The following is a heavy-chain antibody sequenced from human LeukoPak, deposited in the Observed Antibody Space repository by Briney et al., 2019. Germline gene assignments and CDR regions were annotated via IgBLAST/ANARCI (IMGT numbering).Heavy chain of an antibody. V-gene: IGHV4-30-4*01. J-gene: IGHJ4*02. CDR1: GGSINSGDYY. CDR3: ARAGYYGSGSYDY. Sequence: PSQTLSLTCTVSGGSINSGDYYWNWIRQPPGKGLEWIGYIYYSGSTYYNPSLKSRVTISVDTSKNQFSLKLSSVTAADTAVYYCARAGYYGSGSYDYWGQGTLVTVSS. CDR2: IYYSGST. D-gene: IGHD3-10*01.